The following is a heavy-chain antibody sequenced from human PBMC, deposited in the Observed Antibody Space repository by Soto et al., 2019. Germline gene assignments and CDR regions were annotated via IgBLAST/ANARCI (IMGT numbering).Heavy chain of an antibody. Sequence: LRLSCSASGFIFSSYAMHWVRQVPGKGLQYVSSISSNGGPTYYTDSVRGRFTISRDNSKNTLYLQMNSLRAEDTAIYYCVKDRWIDSWGKGTLVTVSS. CDR1: GFIFSSYA. CDR3: VKDRWIDS. J-gene: IGHJ4*02. V-gene: IGHV3-64D*06. CDR2: ISSNGGPT. D-gene: IGHD2-15*01.